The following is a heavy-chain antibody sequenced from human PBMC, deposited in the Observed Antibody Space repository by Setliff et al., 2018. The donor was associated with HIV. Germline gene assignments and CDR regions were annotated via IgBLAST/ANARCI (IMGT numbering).Heavy chain of an antibody. J-gene: IGHJ4*02. V-gene: IGHV4-34*01. CDR1: GGSFSDYY. CDR2: INHSGST. Sequence: SETLSLTCAVYGGSFSDYYWSWIRQPPGKGLEWIGEINHSGSTNYNPSLKSRVTISVDTSKNQFSLKLSSVTASDTAVYYCARAADYHDSSGYWAPPRYCDYWGQGTLVTVSS. CDR3: ARAADYHDSSGYWAPPRYCDY. D-gene: IGHD3-22*01.